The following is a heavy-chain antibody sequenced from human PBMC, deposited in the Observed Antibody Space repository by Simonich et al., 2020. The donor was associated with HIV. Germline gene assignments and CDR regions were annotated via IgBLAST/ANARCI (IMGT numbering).Heavy chain of an antibody. CDR2: ISWNSSRI. CDR3: AKDRYSSSSGSFDY. V-gene: IGHV3-9*03. D-gene: IGHD6-6*01. CDR1: GFTFDDYA. J-gene: IGHJ4*02. Sequence: EVQLVESGGGLVQPGRSLRLSCAASGFTFDDYAMHWVRQAPGKGLGWVSGISWNSSRICYADSVKGRFTISRDNAKNSLYLQMNSLRAEDMALYYCAKDRYSSSSGSFDYWGQGTLVTVSS.